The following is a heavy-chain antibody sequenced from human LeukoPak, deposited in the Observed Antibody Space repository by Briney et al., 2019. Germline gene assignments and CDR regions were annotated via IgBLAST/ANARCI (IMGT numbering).Heavy chain of an antibody. J-gene: IGHJ3*02. CDR1: GFTFSSYW. CDR2: IYYSGST. CDR3: ARDIGITGTTGGAFDI. D-gene: IGHD1-20*01. Sequence: GSLRLSCAASGFTFSSYWMGWVRQAPGKGLEWIGYIYYSGSTNYNPSLKSRVTISVDTSKNQFSLKLSSVTAADTAVYYCARDIGITGTTGGAFDIWGQGTMVTVSS. V-gene: IGHV4-59*01.